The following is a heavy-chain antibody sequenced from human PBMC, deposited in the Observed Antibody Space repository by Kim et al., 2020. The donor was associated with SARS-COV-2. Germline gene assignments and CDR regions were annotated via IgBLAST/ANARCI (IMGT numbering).Heavy chain of an antibody. D-gene: IGHD5-18*01. J-gene: IGHJ6*01. CDR2: ISYDGSNK. CDR3: ATLDTAMGDYYYYGMDV. Sequence: GGSLRLSCAASGFTFSSYAMHWVRQAPGKGLEWVAVISYDGSNKYYADSVKGRFTISRDNSKNTLYLQMNSLRAEDTAVYYCATLDTAMGDYYYYGMDV. CDR1: GFTFSSYA. V-gene: IGHV3-30-3*01.